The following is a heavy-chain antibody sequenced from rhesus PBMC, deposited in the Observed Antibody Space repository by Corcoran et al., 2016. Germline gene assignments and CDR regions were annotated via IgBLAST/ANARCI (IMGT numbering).Heavy chain of an antibody. D-gene: IGHD6-31*01. CDR3: AKFRGSGWYGYGLDS. CDR2: ISGTGGRT. J-gene: IGHJ6*01. Sequence: QLQLQESGPGLVKPSETLSLTCAVSGGSINNHYWSWIRQPPGKGLGWIGRISGTGGRTDDNPSRKSRVTFAKDTCKNQLSLKLSSVTAADPAVYYCAKFRGSGWYGYGLDSWGQGVVLTVSS. V-gene: IGHV4-173*01. CDR1: GGSINNHY.